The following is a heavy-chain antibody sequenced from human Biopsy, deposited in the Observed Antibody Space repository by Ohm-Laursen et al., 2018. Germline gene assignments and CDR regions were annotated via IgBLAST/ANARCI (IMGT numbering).Heavy chain of an antibody. V-gene: IGHV1-2*02. CDR2: ISPKSGGT. CDR1: GFSFTGYY. Sequence: ASVKVSCKASGFSFTGYYIHWVRQAPGPGLEWMGWISPKSGGTNYAQKFQGNITMTKNTSMSTAYMEMSRLRSDDTAVYYCALQSVAQMKNFDYWGQGTLVTVSS. D-gene: IGHD6-19*01. CDR3: ALQSVAQMKNFDY. J-gene: IGHJ4*02.